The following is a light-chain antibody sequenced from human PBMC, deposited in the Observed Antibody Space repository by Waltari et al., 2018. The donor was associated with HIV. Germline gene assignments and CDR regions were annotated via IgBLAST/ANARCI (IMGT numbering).Light chain of an antibody. Sequence: QSVLSQPPSASGTPGQRVTISCSRSSSHIGRFSLYWYRQVPGTTPKLLIYRNKQRPSGVPDRFSGSKSGTSASLAISGLRSEDEAYYYCAAWNDNLSGVVFGGGTELTVL. J-gene: IGLJ2*01. CDR1: SSHIGRFS. CDR3: AAWNDNLSGVV. CDR2: RNK. V-gene: IGLV1-47*01.